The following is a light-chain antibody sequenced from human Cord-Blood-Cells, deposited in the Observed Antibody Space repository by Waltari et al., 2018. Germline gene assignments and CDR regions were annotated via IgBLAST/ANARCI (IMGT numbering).Light chain of an antibody. CDR1: SSDVGSYNL. J-gene: IGLJ1*01. CDR3: CSYAGGSTI. CDR2: EGS. Sequence: QSALTQPASVSGSPGQSITISCTGTSSDVGSYNLVSWYQQHPGKAPKLMIYEGSKRPSGVSNRFSGSKSGNTASLTISGLQAEDEADYYCCSYAGGSTIFGTGTKVTVL. V-gene: IGLV2-23*01.